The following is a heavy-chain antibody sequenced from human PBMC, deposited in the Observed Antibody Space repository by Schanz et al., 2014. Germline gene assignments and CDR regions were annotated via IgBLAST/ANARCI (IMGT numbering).Heavy chain of an antibody. CDR3: ARDHPHRGVTGYYNDV. Sequence: EVYLVESGGGLVQPGGSLRLSCAASGFTFFTYNMNWVRQAPGRGLEWISYIGSSSTTMYYADSVKGRFTISRDNAKNALNLQMNRLRDEDTAVYYCARDHPHRGVTGYYNDVWGQGTSVTVSS. D-gene: IGHD3-9*01. V-gene: IGHV3-48*02. CDR1: GFTFFTYN. CDR2: IGSSSTTM. J-gene: IGHJ6*02.